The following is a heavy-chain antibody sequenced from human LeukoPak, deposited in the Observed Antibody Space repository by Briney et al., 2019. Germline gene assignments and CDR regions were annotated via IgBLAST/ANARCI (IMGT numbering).Heavy chain of an antibody. CDR1: GGSISSYY. CDR2: IYYSGST. Sequence: PSETLSLTCTVSGGSISSYYWSWIRQPPGKGLEWIGYIYYSGSTNYNPSLKSRVTISVDTSKNQFSLKLSSVTAADTAVYYCARHIQLWLFDPWGQGTLVTVSS. V-gene: IGHV4-59*08. D-gene: IGHD5-18*01. CDR3: ARHIQLWLFDP. J-gene: IGHJ5*02.